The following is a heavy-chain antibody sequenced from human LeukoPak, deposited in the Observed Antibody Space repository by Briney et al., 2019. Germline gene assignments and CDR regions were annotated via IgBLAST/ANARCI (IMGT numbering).Heavy chain of an antibody. D-gene: IGHD3-9*01. J-gene: IGHJ4*02. CDR2: ISWNSGSI. CDR3: ARGSTHYDVLTGYHYYFDY. Sequence: GGSLRLSCAASGFTFDDYAMHWVRQAPGKGLEWVSGISWNSGSIGYADSVKGRFTISRDNAKNSLYLQMNSLRAEDTALYYCARGSTHYDVLTGYHYYFDYWGQGTLVTVSS. V-gene: IGHV3-9*01. CDR1: GFTFDDYA.